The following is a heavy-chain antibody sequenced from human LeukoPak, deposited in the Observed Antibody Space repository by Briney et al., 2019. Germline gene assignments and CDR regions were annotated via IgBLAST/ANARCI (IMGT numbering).Heavy chain of an antibody. CDR3: AHRRYSGSYQGGLGERFDP. D-gene: IGHD1-26*01. J-gene: IGHJ5*02. Sequence: SGPTLVNPTQTLTLTCTFSGFSLSTSGVGVGWIRQPPGKALEWLALIYWDDDKRYSPSLKSRLTITKDTSKNQVVLTMTNMDPVDTATYYCAHRRYSGSYQGGLGERFDPWGQGTLVTVSS. CDR1: GFSLSTSGVG. CDR2: IYWDDDK. V-gene: IGHV2-5*02.